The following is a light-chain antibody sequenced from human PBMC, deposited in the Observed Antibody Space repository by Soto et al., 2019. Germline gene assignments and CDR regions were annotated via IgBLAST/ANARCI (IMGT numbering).Light chain of an antibody. CDR1: QSVSSN. Sequence: EVVMTQSPATLSVSPGERATLSCRASQSVSSNLAWYQQKPGQAPRLLIYGASTRATGIPARFSGSGSGTEFPLTLSSLQSEDFAVYYCQQYTNWPPITFGQGTRLEIK. CDR3: QQYTNWPPIT. CDR2: GAS. V-gene: IGKV3-15*01. J-gene: IGKJ5*01.